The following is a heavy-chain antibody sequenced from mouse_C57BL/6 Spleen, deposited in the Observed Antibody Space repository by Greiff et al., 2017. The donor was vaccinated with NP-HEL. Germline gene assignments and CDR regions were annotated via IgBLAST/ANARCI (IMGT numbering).Heavy chain of an antibody. CDR1: GFTFSSYA. V-gene: IGHV5-4*01. CDR2: ISDGGSYT. J-gene: IGHJ4*01. CDR3: ARDRDRGYAMDY. Sequence: DVHLVESGGGLVKPGGSLKLSCAASGFTFSSYAMSWVRQTPEKRLEWVATISDGGSYTYYPDNVKGRFTISRDNAKNNLYLQMSHLKSEDTAMYYCARDRDRGYAMDYWGQGTSVTVSS. D-gene: IGHD2-14*01.